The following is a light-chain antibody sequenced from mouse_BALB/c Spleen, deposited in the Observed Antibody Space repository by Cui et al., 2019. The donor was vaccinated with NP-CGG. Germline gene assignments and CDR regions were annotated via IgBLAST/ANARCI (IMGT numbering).Light chain of an antibody. Sequence: QAVVTQESAPATSPGETVTVTGRSKTGAVTTSNYANWVQEKPDHLFTGLIGGTNNRAPGVPARFSGSLIGDKAALTITGAQTEDEAIYFCALWYSNHWVFGGGTKLTVL. CDR2: GTN. V-gene: IGLV1*01. J-gene: IGLJ1*01. CDR1: TGAVTTSNY. CDR3: ALWYSNHWV.